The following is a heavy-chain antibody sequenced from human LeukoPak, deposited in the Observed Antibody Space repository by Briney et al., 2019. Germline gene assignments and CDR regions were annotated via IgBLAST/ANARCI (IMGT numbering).Heavy chain of an antibody. Sequence: ASVKVSCKASGYTFTSYDINWVRQATGQGLEWMGWMNPNSGNTGYAQKFQGRVTITADVPTRTAYMELTYVRSDDTAVYYCTIIPNVILFTHYFEYWGQGTLVTVSS. CDR2: MNPNSGNT. J-gene: IGHJ4*02. V-gene: IGHV1-8*02. CDR3: TIIPNVILFTHYFEY. CDR1: GYTFTSYD. D-gene: IGHD2-21*01.